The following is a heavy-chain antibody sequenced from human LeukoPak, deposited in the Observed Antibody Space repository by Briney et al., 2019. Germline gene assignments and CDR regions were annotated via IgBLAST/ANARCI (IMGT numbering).Heavy chain of an antibody. CDR1: GSTFSSYA. CDR3: AKSLDDFWSGYLGWYFDL. D-gene: IGHD3-3*01. CDR2: ISGSGGST. V-gene: IGHV3-23*01. J-gene: IGHJ2*01. Sequence: GGSLRLSCAASGSTFSSYAMSWVRQAPGKGLEWVSAISGSGGSTYYADSVRGRFTISRDNSKNTLYLQMNSLRAEDTAVYYCAKSLDDFWSGYLGWYFDLWGRGTLVTVSS.